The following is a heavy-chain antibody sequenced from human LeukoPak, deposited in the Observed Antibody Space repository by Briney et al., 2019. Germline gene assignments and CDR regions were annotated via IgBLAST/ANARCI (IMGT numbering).Heavy chain of an antibody. V-gene: IGHV3-21*01. Sequence: GGSLRLSCAASGFTFSSYSMNWVRQAPGKGLEWVSSISSSSSYIYYADSVKGRFTISRDNAKNSLYLQMNSLRAEDTAVYHCARVGQWLVLDAFDIWGQGTMVTVSS. CDR2: ISSSSSYI. CDR3: ARVGQWLVLDAFDI. J-gene: IGHJ3*02. D-gene: IGHD6-19*01. CDR1: GFTFSSYS.